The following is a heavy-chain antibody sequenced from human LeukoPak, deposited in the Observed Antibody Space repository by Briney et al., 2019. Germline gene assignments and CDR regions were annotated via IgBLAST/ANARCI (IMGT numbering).Heavy chain of an antibody. V-gene: IGHV4-34*01. CDR1: GGSFSGYY. CDR3: ARGEPHYYYDSSGYYYP. J-gene: IGHJ5*02. Sequence: SETLSLTCAVYGGSFSGYYWSWIRQPPGKGLEWIGEINHSGSTNYNPSLKSRVTISVDTSKNQFSLKLSSVTAADAAVYYCARGEPHYYYDSSGYYYPWGQGTLVTVSS. CDR2: INHSGST. D-gene: IGHD3-22*01.